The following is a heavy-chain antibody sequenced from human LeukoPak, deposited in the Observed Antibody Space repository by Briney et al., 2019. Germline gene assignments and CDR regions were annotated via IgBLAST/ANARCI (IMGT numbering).Heavy chain of an antibody. CDR1: GFTFSNNY. Sequence: PGGSLRLSCAASGFTFSNNYISWVRQAPGKGLEWVSIVYGGGSQYYADSVKGRFTISRDNSRNTLYLQMNSLRAEDTAVYYCARVTDSSGWYRWFDPWGQGTLVTVSS. CDR3: ARVTDSSGWYRWFDP. D-gene: IGHD6-19*01. V-gene: IGHV3-53*01. CDR2: VYGGGSQ. J-gene: IGHJ5*02.